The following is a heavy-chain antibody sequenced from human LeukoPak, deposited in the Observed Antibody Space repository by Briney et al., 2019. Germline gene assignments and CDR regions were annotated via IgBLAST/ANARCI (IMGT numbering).Heavy chain of an antibody. CDR1: GYTFTGYY. D-gene: IGHD3-10*01. CDR3: ARGPHYYGLGDPPYYFDY. V-gene: IGHV1-2*04. Sequence: GASVKVSCKASGYTFTGYYMHWVRQAPGQGLEWMGWINPNSGGTNYAQKFQGWVTMTRDTSISTAYMELSRLRSDDTAVYYCARGPHYYGLGDPPYYFDYWGQGTLVTVSS. CDR2: INPNSGGT. J-gene: IGHJ4*02.